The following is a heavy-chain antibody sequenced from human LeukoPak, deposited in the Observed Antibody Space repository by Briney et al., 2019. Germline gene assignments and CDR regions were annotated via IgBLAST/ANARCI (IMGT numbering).Heavy chain of an antibody. CDR1: GYIFTNFG. V-gene: IGHV1-2*02. CDR3: ARVGATYSGDP. J-gene: IGHJ5*02. CDR2: IDPNSGAT. D-gene: IGHD1-26*01. Sequence: ASVKVSCKASGYIFTNFGISWVRQAPGQGLEWMAWIDPNSGATNYAQKFQGRITMTRDTSISTAYMELSRLRSDDTAVYYCARVGATYSGDPWGQGTLVTVSS.